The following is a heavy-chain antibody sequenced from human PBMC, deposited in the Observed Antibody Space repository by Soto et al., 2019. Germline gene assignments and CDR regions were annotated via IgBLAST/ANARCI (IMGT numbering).Heavy chain of an antibody. CDR3: AREYSYHFDP. CDR1: GDSITGYH. J-gene: IGHJ5*02. Sequence: QVQLQESGPGLVKPSETLSLSCTVSGDSITGYHWSWIRQPAGEGLEWIGRIYSSGDTKYNPSLKSRVTMSVDTSKNQLSLKLSSVTAADTAVYYCAREYSYHFDPWGQGTLATVSS. D-gene: IGHD5-18*01. CDR2: IYSSGDT. V-gene: IGHV4-4*07.